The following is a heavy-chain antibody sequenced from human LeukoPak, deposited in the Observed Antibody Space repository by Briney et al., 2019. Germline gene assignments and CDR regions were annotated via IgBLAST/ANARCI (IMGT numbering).Heavy chain of an antibody. CDR1: GGSISSGGYS. Sequence: SETLSLTCAVSGGSISSGGYSWSWIRQPPGKGLEWTGNIYHIGSTYYNPSLKSRVTISVDTSKNQFSLKLSSVTAADTAVYYCARLGSFGFDPWGQGTLVTVSS. D-gene: IGHD7-27*01. V-gene: IGHV4-30-2*01. J-gene: IGHJ5*02. CDR2: IYHIGST. CDR3: ARLGSFGFDP.